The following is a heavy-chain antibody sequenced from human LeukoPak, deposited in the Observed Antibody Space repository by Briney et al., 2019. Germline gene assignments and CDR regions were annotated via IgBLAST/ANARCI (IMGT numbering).Heavy chain of an antibody. D-gene: IGHD3-22*01. J-gene: IGHJ4*02. Sequence: SVKVSCKASGGTYSSYAISWVRQAPGQGLEWMGGIIPIFGTANYAQKFQGRVTITADESTSTAYMELSSLRSEDTAVYYCAIHYYDSSGYSYYFDYWGQGTLVTVSS. CDR1: GGTYSSYA. CDR2: IIPIFGTA. CDR3: AIHYYDSSGYSYYFDY. V-gene: IGHV1-69*01.